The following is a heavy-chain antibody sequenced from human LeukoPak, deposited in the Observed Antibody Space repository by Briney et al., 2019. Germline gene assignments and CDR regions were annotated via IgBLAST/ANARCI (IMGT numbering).Heavy chain of an antibody. Sequence: ASVKVSCKSSGGTFSSYAIIWVRQAPGQGLEWMGRIIPILGIANYAQKFQGRVTITADKSTSTAYMELSSLRSEDTAVYYCARNVVVPAATSSFDYWGQGTLVTVSS. CDR3: ARNVVVPAATSSFDY. D-gene: IGHD2-2*01. V-gene: IGHV1-69*04. CDR2: IIPILGIA. J-gene: IGHJ4*02. CDR1: GGTFSSYA.